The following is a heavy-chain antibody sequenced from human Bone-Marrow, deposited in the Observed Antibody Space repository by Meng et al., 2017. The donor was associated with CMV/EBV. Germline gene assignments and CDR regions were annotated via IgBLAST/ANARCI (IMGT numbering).Heavy chain of an antibody. V-gene: IGHV3-23*03. CDR2: IYSGGTNT. CDR3: AKWGHYDLGAFAL. Sequence: GGSLRLSCAASGFTFSSYSMNWVRQAPGKGLEWISLIYSGGTNTYYADSVKGRFTISRDNSKNTLYLQMNSLRPEDTALYYCAKWGHYDLGAFALWGQGKMV. J-gene: IGHJ3*01. D-gene: IGHD3-3*01. CDR1: GFTFSSYS.